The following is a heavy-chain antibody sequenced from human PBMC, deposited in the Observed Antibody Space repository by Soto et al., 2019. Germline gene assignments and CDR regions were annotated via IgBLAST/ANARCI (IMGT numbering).Heavy chain of an antibody. D-gene: IGHD6-19*01. Sequence: EVQLVESGGGLVKPGGSLRLSCAASGFTFSNAWMSWVRQAPGGGLEWVGRIKRNIDGGTTAYAAPVKGRFAISRDDSNSILYLEMNSLRSEDTAVYYCTTVDAVVLNWGQGLLVTVSS. CDR2: IKRNIDGGTT. V-gene: IGHV3-15*01. CDR1: GFTFSNAW. CDR3: TTVDAVVLN. J-gene: IGHJ4*02.